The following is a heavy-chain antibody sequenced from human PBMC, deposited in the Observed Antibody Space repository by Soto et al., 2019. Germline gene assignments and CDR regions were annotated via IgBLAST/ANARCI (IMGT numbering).Heavy chain of an antibody. CDR3: AHSGYYYGSGSYPIFDC. V-gene: IGHV2-5*02. CDR2: IYWDDEK. J-gene: IGHJ4*02. CDR1: GFSLSTSGVG. D-gene: IGHD3-10*01. Sequence: SGPTLVNPTQTLTLTCTFSGFSLSTSGVGVGWIRQPPGKALEWLALIYWDDEKRYSPSLKNRLTITKDTSKNQVVLTMTNMDPVDTATYYCAHSGYYYGSGSYPIFDCWGQGTLVTVSS.